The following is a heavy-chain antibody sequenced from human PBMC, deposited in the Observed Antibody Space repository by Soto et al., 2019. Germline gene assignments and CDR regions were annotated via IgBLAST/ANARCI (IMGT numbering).Heavy chain of an antibody. CDR1: GFTFSSYS. V-gene: IGHV3-48*01. Sequence: GGSLRLSCAASGFTFSSYSMNWVRQAPGKGLEWVSYISSSSSTIYYADSVKGRFTISRDNAKNSLYLQMNSLRAEDTAVYYCARVVRAYYGSGSYWGWFDPWGQGTLVTVSS. D-gene: IGHD3-10*01. CDR3: ARVVRAYYGSGSYWGWFDP. J-gene: IGHJ5*02. CDR2: ISSSSSTI.